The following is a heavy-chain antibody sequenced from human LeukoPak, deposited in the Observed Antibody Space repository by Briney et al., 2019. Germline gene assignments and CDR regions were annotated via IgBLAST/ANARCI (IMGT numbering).Heavy chain of an antibody. CDR3: AKASSWYNQFNY. CDR1: GFTFSTYA. D-gene: IGHD6-13*01. V-gene: IGHV3-23*01. Sequence: GGSLRLSCAASGFTFSTYAVNLVRQAPGKGLEWVSAISGSGGSTYYADSVKGRFTISRDNSKNTLYLQMNSLRAEDTAVYYCAKASSWYNQFNYWGQGTLVTVSS. J-gene: IGHJ4*02. CDR2: ISGSGGST.